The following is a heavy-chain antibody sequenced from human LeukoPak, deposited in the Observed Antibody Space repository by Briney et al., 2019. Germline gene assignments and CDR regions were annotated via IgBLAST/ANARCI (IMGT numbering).Heavy chain of an antibody. J-gene: IGHJ3*02. CDR3: ARDIDDGAFDI. D-gene: IGHD1-1*01. CDR2: IIPILGIA. V-gene: IGHV1-69*04. Sequence: SVKVSCKASGGTFSSYTISWVRQAPGQGLEWMGRIIPILGIANYAQKFQGRVTITADKSTSTAYMELSSLRSEDTAVYYCARDIDDGAFDIWSQGTMVTVSS. CDR1: GGTFSSYT.